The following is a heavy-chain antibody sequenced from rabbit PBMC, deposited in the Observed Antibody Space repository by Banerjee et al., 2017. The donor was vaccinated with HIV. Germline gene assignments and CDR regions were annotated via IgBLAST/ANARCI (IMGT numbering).Heavy chain of an antibody. D-gene: IGHD4-2*01. CDR2: INTGSGST. Sequence: QEQLEESGGDLVKPEGSLTLTCKASGFTLSSYWMNWVRQAPGKGLEWIGCINTGSGSTYYASWAKGRFTISKTSSTTVTLQMTSLTGADTATYFCARDHLGSNSLWGPGTLVTVS. CDR3: ARDHLGSNSL. J-gene: IGHJ4*01. CDR1: GFTLSSYW. V-gene: IGHV1S45*01.